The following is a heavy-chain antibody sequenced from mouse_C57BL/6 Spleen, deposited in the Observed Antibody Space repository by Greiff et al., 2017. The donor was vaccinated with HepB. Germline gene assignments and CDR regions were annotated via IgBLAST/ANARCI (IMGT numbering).Heavy chain of an antibody. CDR3: ARSPYYSNYAFAY. J-gene: IGHJ3*01. D-gene: IGHD2-5*01. V-gene: IGHV1-82*01. CDR2: IYPGDGDT. CDR1: GYAFSSSW. Sequence: QVQLQQSGPELVKPGASVKISCKASGYAFSSSWMNWVKQRPGKGLEWIGRIYPGDGDTNYNGKFKGKATLTADKSSSTAYMQLSRLTSEDSAVYFCARSPYYSNYAFAYWGQGTLVTVSA.